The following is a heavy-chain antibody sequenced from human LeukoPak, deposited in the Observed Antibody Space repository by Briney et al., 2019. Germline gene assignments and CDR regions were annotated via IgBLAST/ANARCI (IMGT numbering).Heavy chain of an antibody. V-gene: IGHV4-39*01. Sequence: SETLSLTCTVSGGSISSSSYYWGWIRQPPGKGLEWIGSIYYSGSTYYNPSLKSRVTISVDTSKNQFSLKLSSVTAADPAVYYCATLLYYDFWSGYHRDYWGQGTLVTVPS. J-gene: IGHJ4*02. CDR2: IYYSGST. CDR1: GGSISSSSYY. D-gene: IGHD3-3*01. CDR3: ATLLYYDFWSGYHRDY.